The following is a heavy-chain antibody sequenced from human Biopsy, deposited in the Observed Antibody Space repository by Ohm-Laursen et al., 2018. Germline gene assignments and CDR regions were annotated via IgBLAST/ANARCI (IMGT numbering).Heavy chain of an antibody. V-gene: IGHV4-34*01. Sequence: SETLSLTCAVSGGSFTGHYWTWIRQPPGKGLEWIGEINHNGSTNYNPSLKSRVTLSVDTSKKQFSLKVNSVTAADTAVYYCARDYDTSGYYYVSWGQGTLVTVSS. CDR3: ARDYDTSGYYYVS. J-gene: IGHJ5*02. CDR1: GGSFTGHY. D-gene: IGHD3-22*01. CDR2: INHNGST.